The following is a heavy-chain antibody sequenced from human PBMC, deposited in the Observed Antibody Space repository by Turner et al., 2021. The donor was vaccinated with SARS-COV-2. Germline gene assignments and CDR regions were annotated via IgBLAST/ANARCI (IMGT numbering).Heavy chain of an antibody. D-gene: IGHD2-15*01. Sequence: QVQLVESGGGVVQPGRSLRLSCAASGFTFRSYGMHWVRQAPGKGLEWVAVIVYDGSNKYYADSVKGRFTISRDNSKNTLYLQMNSLRAEDTAVYYCAKNPGPYCSGGSCYSGELDYWGQGTLVTVSS. CDR3: AKNPGPYCSGGSCYSGELDY. CDR2: IVYDGSNK. CDR1: GFTFRSYG. J-gene: IGHJ4*02. V-gene: IGHV3-30*18.